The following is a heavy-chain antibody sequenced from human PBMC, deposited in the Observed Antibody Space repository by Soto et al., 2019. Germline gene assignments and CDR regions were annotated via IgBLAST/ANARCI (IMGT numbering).Heavy chain of an antibody. Sequence: GASVKVSCKASGGTFSSYAISWVRQAPGQGLEWMGGIIPIFGTANYAQKFQGRVTITADESTSTAYMELSSLRSEDTAVYYCARDNVAVAGTAIPIDSAYSGMDAWGQGNTLTVS. D-gene: IGHD6-19*01. V-gene: IGHV1-69*13. J-gene: IGHJ6*02. CDR2: IIPIFGTA. CDR3: ARDNVAVAGTAIPIDSAYSGMDA. CDR1: GGTFSSYA.